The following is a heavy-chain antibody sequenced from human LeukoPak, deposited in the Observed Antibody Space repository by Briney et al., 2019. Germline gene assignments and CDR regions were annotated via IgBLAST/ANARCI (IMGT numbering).Heavy chain of an antibody. CDR1: AASLTSYY. Sequence: PPETLSLSCSVSAASLTSYYWNWIRQSPGKGLERSAYMYHTGTSDYNPSLQRRITISLDTPNNKHSLTLSPATAADTAVYYSATTRRYSTNDAFDIWGQGTTVTVSS. D-gene: IGHD2-2*01. J-gene: IGHJ3*02. CDR2: MYHTGTS. CDR3: ATTRRYSTNDAFDI. V-gene: IGHV4-59*01.